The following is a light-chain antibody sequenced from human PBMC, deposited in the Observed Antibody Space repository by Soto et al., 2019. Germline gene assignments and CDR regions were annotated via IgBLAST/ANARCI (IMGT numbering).Light chain of an antibody. CDR3: QQYNSWPPDRT. Sequence: EIVMTQSPATLSVSPGERATLSCRASQSVGSNLAWYQQKPGQAPRLLIYGASTRATGIPARFSGSGSGTEFTLTISSLQPEDFAIYFCQQYNSWPPDRTFGQGTKVEIK. CDR2: GAS. CDR1: QSVGSN. J-gene: IGKJ1*01. V-gene: IGKV3-15*01.